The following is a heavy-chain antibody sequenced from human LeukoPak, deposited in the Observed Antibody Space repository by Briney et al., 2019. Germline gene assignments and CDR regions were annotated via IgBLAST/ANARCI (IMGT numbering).Heavy chain of an antibody. J-gene: IGHJ6*02. D-gene: IGHD1-14*01. CDR3: AKVSGGGLYYDGMDV. V-gene: IGHV3-23*01. CDR2: IYGSAGTT. Sequence: GGSLRLSCAVSGFTFSSYAMSWVRQAPGKGLEWVSCIYGSAGTTQYADSVKGRFTISRDSSKNTLYLQMNSLRAEDTAVYYCAKVSGGGLYYDGMDVWGQGTTVTVSS. CDR1: GFTFSSYA.